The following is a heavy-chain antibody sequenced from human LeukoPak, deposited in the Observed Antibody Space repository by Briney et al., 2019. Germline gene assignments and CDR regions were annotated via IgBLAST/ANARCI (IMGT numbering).Heavy chain of an antibody. V-gene: IGHV3-23*01. CDR1: GFTFSSYA. J-gene: IGHJ5*02. Sequence: PGGSLRLSCAASGFTFSSYAMSWVRQAPGKGLEWVSAISGSGGSTYYADSVKGRFTISRDNSKNTLYLQMNSLRAEDTAVYYCAKDRARTPYSSGWYPGVNWFDPWGQGTLVTVSS. D-gene: IGHD6-19*01. CDR3: AKDRARTPYSSGWYPGVNWFDP. CDR2: ISGSGGST.